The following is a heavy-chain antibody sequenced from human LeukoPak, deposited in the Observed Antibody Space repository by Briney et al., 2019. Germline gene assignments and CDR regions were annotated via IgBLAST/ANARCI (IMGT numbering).Heavy chain of an antibody. CDR2: IWHTGST. CDR3: ARDIGP. CDR1: GGSISSDTYS. V-gene: IGHV4-30-2*01. D-gene: IGHD1-26*01. J-gene: IGHJ5*02. Sequence: SETLSLTCAVSGGSISSDTYSWNWIRQPPGRGLEWIGYIWHTGSTCYTPSLKSRVTISVDRSKNQFSLKLSSVTAADTAVYYCARDIGPWGQGTLVTVSS.